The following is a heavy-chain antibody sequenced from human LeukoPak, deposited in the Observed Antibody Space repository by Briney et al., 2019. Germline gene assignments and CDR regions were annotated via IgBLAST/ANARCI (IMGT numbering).Heavy chain of an antibody. CDR1: GFTFSSYS. Sequence: PGGSLRLSCAASGFTFSSYSMSWVRQAPGKGLEWVANINDDGSKKYYVDSVKGRFTISRDNAKNSLYLQMNSLRAEDTAVYYCARDDCSGWLYWRQGTVVTVSS. V-gene: IGHV3-7*03. J-gene: IGHJ4*02. CDR2: INDDGSKK. D-gene: IGHD6-19*01. CDR3: ARDDCSGWLY.